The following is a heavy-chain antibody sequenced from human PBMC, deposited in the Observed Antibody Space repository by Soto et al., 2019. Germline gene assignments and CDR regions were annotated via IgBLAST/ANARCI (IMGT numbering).Heavy chain of an antibody. Sequence: ASVKVSCKASGYTFSSYGVTWVRQAPGQGLEWMGWISDDNGNIEYAQKFQGRVIMTTDTSSSTAYMEVRNLRAEDTAVYYCARDDGSGYEYYYYYYGMDVWGQGTTVTVSS. CDR1: GYTFSSYG. D-gene: IGHD5-12*01. V-gene: IGHV1-18*01. J-gene: IGHJ6*02. CDR3: ARDDGSGYEYYYYYYGMDV. CDR2: ISDDNGNI.